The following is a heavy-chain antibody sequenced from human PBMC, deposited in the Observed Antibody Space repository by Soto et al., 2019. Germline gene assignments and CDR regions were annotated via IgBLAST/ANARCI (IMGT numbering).Heavy chain of an antibody. CDR3: ARRGLYGWFDP. J-gene: IGHJ5*02. CDR1: GGSISSYY. D-gene: IGHD2-8*01. Sequence: SETLSLTCTVSGGSISSYYWSWIRQPPGKGLEWSGYIYYSGSTNYNPSLKSRVTISVDTSKNQFSLKLSSVTAADTAVYYCARRGLYGWFDPWGQGTLVTVSS. V-gene: IGHV4-59*08. CDR2: IYYSGST.